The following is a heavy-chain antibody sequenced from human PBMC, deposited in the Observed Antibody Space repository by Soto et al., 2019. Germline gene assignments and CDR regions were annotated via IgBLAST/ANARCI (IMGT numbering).Heavy chain of an antibody. Sequence: ASVKVSCKASGGTFSSYAISWVRQAPGQGLEWMGGIIPIFGTANYAQKFQGRVTITADESTSTAYMGLSSLRSEDTAVYYCARSYYGSGSYPPGYYYYYGMDVWGQGTTVTVSS. J-gene: IGHJ6*02. CDR1: GGTFSSYA. CDR2: IIPIFGTA. CDR3: ARSYYGSGSYPPGYYYYYGMDV. D-gene: IGHD3-10*01. V-gene: IGHV1-69*13.